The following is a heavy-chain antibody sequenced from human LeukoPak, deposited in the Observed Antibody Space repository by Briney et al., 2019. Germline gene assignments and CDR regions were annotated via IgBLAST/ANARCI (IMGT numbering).Heavy chain of an antibody. D-gene: IGHD2-21*01. CDR2: ISGSGGST. CDR3: AREKSLWPDNSFDC. CDR1: GFTFSSYA. Sequence: GGSLRLSCAASGFTFSSYAMSWVRQAPGKGLEWVSAISGSGGSTYYADSVKGRFTVSRDNSKDTVYLQVNSLRAEDTAVYYCAREKSLWPDNSFDCWGQGTLVTVSS. J-gene: IGHJ4*02. V-gene: IGHV3-23*01.